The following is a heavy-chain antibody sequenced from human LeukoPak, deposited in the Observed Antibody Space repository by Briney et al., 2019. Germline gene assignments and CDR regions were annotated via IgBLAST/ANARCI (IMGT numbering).Heavy chain of an antibody. D-gene: IGHD6-13*01. CDR3: ARDLKQQLVLGAFDI. CDR1: GGSISNYY. Sequence: SETPSLTCTVSGGSISNYYWSWIRQPPGKGLEWIGYIYYSGSTNYNPSLKSRVTISVDTSKNQFSLKLSSVTAADTALYYCARDLKQQLVLGAFDIWGQGTMVTVSS. J-gene: IGHJ3*02. V-gene: IGHV4-59*01. CDR2: IYYSGST.